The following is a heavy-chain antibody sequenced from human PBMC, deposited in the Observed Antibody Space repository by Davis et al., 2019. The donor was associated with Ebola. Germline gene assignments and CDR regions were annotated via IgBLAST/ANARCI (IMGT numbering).Heavy chain of an antibody. D-gene: IGHD6-19*01. CDR2: ISGRSSTR. J-gene: IGHJ4*02. V-gene: IGHV3-48*02. CDR3: ARGSLNSGWFQEYYFDS. CDR1: GFTFSSYA. Sequence: GGSLRLSCAASGFTFSSYAMSWVRQAPGKGLEWVSYISGRSSTRYYADSVKGRFTISRDDAKNSLYLQMNNLRDEDTAVYYCARGSLNSGWFQEYYFDSWGQGTLVTVSS.